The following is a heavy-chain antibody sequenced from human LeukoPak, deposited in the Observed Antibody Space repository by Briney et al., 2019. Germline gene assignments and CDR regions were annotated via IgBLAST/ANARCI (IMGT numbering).Heavy chain of an antibody. J-gene: IGHJ4*02. CDR3: ARGRSMDF. CDR1: GFTFNSYW. CDR2: INQDGSEK. Sequence: GGSLRLSCAASGFTFNSYWMSWVRQAPGKGLEWVANINQDGSEKYYVDSVKGRFTISRDNAKMILYLQMNSLRAEDTAVYFCARGRSMDFWGQGTLVTVSS. V-gene: IGHV3-7*04. D-gene: IGHD2-2*01.